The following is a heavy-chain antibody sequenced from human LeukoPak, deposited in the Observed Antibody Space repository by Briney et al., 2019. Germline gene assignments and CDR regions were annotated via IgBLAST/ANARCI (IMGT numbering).Heavy chain of an antibody. D-gene: IGHD6-6*01. J-gene: IGHJ4*02. CDR1: GFTFSSYA. CDR3: AKLPYSSSSVSYFDY. Sequence: GGSLRLSCAASGFTFSSYAMSWVRQAPGKGLEWVSAIGGSGGSTYYADSVKGRFTISRDNSKNTLYLQMNSLRAADTAVYYCAKLPYSSSSVSYFDYWGQGTLVTVSS. CDR2: IGGSGGST. V-gene: IGHV3-23*01.